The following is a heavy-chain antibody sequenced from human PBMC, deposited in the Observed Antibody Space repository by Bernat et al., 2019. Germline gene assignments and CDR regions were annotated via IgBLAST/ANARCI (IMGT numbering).Heavy chain of an antibody. J-gene: IGHJ4*02. CDR2: ISYDGSNK. V-gene: IGHV3-30*18. CDR1: GFTFSSYG. Sequence: QVQLVESGGGVVQPGRSLRLSCAASGFTFSSYGMHWVRQAPGKGLEWVAVISYDGSNKYYADSVKGRFTISRDNSKNTLYLQMNSLRAEDTAVYYCVKDVRWKAVAGSLGGYWGQGTLVTVSS. D-gene: IGHD6-19*01. CDR3: VKDVRWKAVAGSLGGY.